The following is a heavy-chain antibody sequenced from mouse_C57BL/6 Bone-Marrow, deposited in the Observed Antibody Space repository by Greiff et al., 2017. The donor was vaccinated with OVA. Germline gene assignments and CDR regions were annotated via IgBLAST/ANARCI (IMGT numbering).Heavy chain of an antibody. CDR3: ARSGWDSSGYKGDD. CDR1: GYTFTSYW. D-gene: IGHD3-2*02. CDR2: IDPSDSYT. Sequence: QVQLQQPGAELVMPGASVKLSCKASGYTFTSYWMHWVKQRPGQGLEWIGEIDPSDSYTNYNQKFKGKSTLTVDKSSSTAYMQLSSLTSEDSAVYYCARSGWDSSGYKGDDWGQGTTLTVSS. J-gene: IGHJ2*01. V-gene: IGHV1-69*01.